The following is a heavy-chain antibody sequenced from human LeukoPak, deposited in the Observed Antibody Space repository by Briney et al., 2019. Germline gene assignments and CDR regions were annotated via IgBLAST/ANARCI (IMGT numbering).Heavy chain of an antibody. Sequence: SETLSLTCTVSGVSISSYHWSWIRQPAGKGLEWVGRVHTSGTTNYNPSLKSRVTMSVDTSKNQLSLILTSVTAADTAVYYCARDGLYSYGYSYFDYWGQGTLVTFSS. D-gene: IGHD5-18*01. CDR1: GVSISSYH. CDR3: ARDGLYSYGYSYFDY. J-gene: IGHJ4*02. CDR2: VHTSGTT. V-gene: IGHV4-4*07.